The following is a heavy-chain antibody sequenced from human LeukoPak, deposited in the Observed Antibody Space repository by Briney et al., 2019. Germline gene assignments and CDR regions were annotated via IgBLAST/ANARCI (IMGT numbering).Heavy chain of an antibody. CDR1: GFTFSSYG. CDR3: ARDLGYSAAADPTDYYGMDV. V-gene: IGHV3-33*01. Sequence: GGSLRLSCAASGFTFSSYGMHWVRQAPGKGLEWVAVIWYDGSNKYYADSVKGRFTISRDYSKNTLYLQMNSLRAEDTAVYYCARDLGYSAAADPTDYYGMDVWGQGTTVTVSS. D-gene: IGHD6-13*01. CDR2: IWYDGSNK. J-gene: IGHJ6*02.